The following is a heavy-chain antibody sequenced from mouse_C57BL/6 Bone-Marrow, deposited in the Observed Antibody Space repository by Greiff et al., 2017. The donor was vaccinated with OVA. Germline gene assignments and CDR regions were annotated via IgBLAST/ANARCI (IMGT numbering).Heavy chain of an antibody. CDR1: GYTFTSYW. J-gene: IGHJ4*01. CDR3: ARDYGSSLYAMDY. CDR2: IDPSDSYT. V-gene: IGHV1-69*01. D-gene: IGHD1-1*01. Sequence: VQLQQPGAELVMPGASVKLSCKASGYTFTSYWMHWVKQRPGQGLEWIGEIDPSDSYTNYNQKFKGKSTLTVDKSSSTAYMQLSSLTSEDSAVYYCARDYGSSLYAMDYWGQGTSGTVSS.